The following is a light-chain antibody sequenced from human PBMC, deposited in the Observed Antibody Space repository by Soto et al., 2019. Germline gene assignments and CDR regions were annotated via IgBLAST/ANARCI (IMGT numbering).Light chain of an antibody. CDR1: QGVCRY. CDR3: LQRSGWPWT. V-gene: IGKV3-11*01. Sequence: IFLNPFSTPPALSPGGKGHLSCRARQGVCRYLAWYQQKPGQAPRLLIYDASNRATDIPARFSGSGSGTDFTLTISSLEPEDFAVYYCLQRSGWPWTFGQGTKVEIK. CDR2: DAS. J-gene: IGKJ1*01.